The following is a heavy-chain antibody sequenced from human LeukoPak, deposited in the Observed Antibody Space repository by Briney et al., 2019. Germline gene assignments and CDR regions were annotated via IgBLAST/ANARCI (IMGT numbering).Heavy chain of an antibody. CDR2: IKQDGSEK. V-gene: IGHV3-7*01. Sequence: GESLKISCAASGFTFSSYWMSWVRQAPGKGLEWVANIKQDGSEKYYVDSVKGRFTISRDNAKNSLFLQMNSLRAEDTAVYYCLVIASAGTGYWGQGTLVTVSS. CDR1: GFTFSSYW. D-gene: IGHD6-13*01. CDR3: LVIASAGTGY. J-gene: IGHJ4*02.